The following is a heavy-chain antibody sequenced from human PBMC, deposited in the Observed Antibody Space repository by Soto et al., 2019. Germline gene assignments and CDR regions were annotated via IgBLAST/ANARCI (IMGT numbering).Heavy chain of an antibody. D-gene: IGHD3-16*01. CDR1: GYTFIAYY. Sequence: QVLLVQSGAEVKKPGASVTVSCKASGYTFIAYYMHWVRQAPGQGLEWMGIINPRGDITNYAQEFQRRVTLTRDTSTSTVYMELSSLRSEDTAMYYCTSASEGVHTFAIWGQGTMVTVSS. V-gene: IGHV1-46*03. CDR3: TSASEGVHTFAI. J-gene: IGHJ3*02. CDR2: INPRGDIT.